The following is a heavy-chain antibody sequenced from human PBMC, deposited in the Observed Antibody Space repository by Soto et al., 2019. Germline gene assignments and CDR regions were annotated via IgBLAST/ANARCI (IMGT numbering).Heavy chain of an antibody. D-gene: IGHD6-13*01. J-gene: IGHJ5*02. V-gene: IGHV1-8*01. Sequence: ASVKVSCKASGYTFTSYDINWVRQATGQGLEWMGWMNPNSGNTGYAQKFQGRVTMTRNTSISTAYMELSSLRSEDTAVYYCASAPKIAAADKGYWFDPWGQGTLVTVSS. CDR1: GYTFTSYD. CDR3: ASAPKIAAADKGYWFDP. CDR2: MNPNSGNT.